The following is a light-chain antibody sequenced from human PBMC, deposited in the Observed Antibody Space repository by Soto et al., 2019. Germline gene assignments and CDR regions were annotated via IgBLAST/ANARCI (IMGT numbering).Light chain of an antibody. CDR3: QQYNNWPPWT. CDR2: GAS. CDR1: QRVSSN. Sequence: EIVMTQSPATLSVSPGERATLSCRASQRVSSNLAWYQQKPRLAPRLLLYGASTRATGIPARLSGSGSETEFTLTISSLQSEDFAVYYCQQYNNWPPWTFGQGTKVEIK. V-gene: IGKV3-15*01. J-gene: IGKJ1*01.